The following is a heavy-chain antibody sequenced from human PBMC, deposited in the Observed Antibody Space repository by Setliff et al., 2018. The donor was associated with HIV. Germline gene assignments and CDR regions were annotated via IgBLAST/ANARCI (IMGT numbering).Heavy chain of an antibody. CDR1: GGTSNKYA. CDR2: FIPVLDIT. CDR3: ATTVTTRYSDFQH. D-gene: IGHD4-17*01. J-gene: IGHJ1*01. V-gene: IGHV1-69*10. Sequence: SVKVSCKASGGTSNKYAINWVRQAPGQGLEWMGQFIPVLDITNYAQKFQGRVTITADASSSTMYMELSGLRSGDTAVYYCATTVTTRYSDFQHWGQGTLVTVSS.